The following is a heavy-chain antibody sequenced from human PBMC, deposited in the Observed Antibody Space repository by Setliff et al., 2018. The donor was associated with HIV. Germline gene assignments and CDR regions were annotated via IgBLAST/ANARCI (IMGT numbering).Heavy chain of an antibody. CDR3: TRAGDEAYYYYYMDI. CDR2: IRSKAYGGTT. Sequence: PGGSLRLSCTASGFTFGDYAMSWFRQAPGKGLEWVGFIRSKAYGGTTEYAASVKGRFTISRDDSKSIAYLQMNSLKTEDTAVYYCTRAGDEAYYYYYMDIWGKGTTVTVSS. D-gene: IGHD3-10*01. V-gene: IGHV3-49*03. CDR1: GFTFGDYA. J-gene: IGHJ6*03.